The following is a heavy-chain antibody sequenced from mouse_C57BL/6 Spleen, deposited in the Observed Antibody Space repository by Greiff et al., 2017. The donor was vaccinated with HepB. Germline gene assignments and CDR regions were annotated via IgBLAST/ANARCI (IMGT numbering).Heavy chain of an antibody. CDR2: ISYDGSN. Sequence: EVKLMESGPGLVKPSQSLSLTCSVTGYSITSGYYWNWIRQFPGNKLEWVGYISYDGSNNYNPSLKNRISITRDTSKNQFFLKLKSVTTEDTATYYCAREKLGYPYYFDYWGQGTTLTVSS. D-gene: IGHD2-2*01. CDR1: GYSITSGYY. V-gene: IGHV3-6*01. J-gene: IGHJ2*01. CDR3: AREKLGYPYYFDY.